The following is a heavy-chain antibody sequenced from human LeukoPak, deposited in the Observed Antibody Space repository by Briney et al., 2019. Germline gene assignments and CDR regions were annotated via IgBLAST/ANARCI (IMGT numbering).Heavy chain of an antibody. J-gene: IGHJ2*01. CDR3: AKGPWGSGSPLSHWYFDL. CDR1: GFTFDNYA. V-gene: IGHV3-9*01. Sequence: GRSLRLSCEATGFTFDNYAMHWIRQAPGKGLEWVSGLTWNSVSTGYADSVKGRFTISRDNAKNSLYLQMNSLRAEDTALYHCAKGPWGSGSPLSHWYFDLWGRGTLVTVSS. D-gene: IGHD3-16*01. CDR2: LTWNSVST.